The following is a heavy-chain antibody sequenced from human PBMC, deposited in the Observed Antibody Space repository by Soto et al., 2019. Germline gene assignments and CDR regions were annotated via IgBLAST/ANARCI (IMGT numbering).Heavy chain of an antibody. Sequence: QVQLVQSGAEVKKPGASVKVSCKASGYTFTSYGISWVRQAHGQGLEWMGWISTYNGKTNYPQKIEGTATMTTHTSTSTAYMELRSLRSDDTAGYYCAREPNSFYYCGQGTLCTVSS. CDR2: ISTYNGKT. CDR3: AREPNSFYY. J-gene: IGHJ4*02. V-gene: IGHV1-18*01. CDR1: GYTFTSYG.